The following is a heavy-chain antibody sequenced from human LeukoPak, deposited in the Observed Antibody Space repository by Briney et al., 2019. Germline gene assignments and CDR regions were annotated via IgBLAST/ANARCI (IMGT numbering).Heavy chain of an antibody. CDR2: IIPILGIA. CDR1: GGTFSSYS. CDR3: ARGIAVAGTPSHY. Sequence: SVKVSCKASGGTFSSYSISWVRQAPGQGLEWMGRIIPILGIANYAQKFQGRVTITADKSTSTAYMELSSLRSEDTAVYYCARGIAVAGTPSHYWGQGTLVTVSS. D-gene: IGHD6-19*01. V-gene: IGHV1-69*02. J-gene: IGHJ4*02.